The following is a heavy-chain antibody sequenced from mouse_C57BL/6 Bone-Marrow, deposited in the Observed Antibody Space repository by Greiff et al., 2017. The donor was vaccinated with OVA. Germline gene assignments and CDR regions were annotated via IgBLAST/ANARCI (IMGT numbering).Heavy chain of an antibody. D-gene: IGHD1-1*01. CDR2: ISSGGSYT. CDR1: GFTFSSYG. V-gene: IGHV5-6*01. CDR3: ARHYYGSSLDY. Sequence: EVKLVESGGDLVKPGGSLKLSCAASGFTFSSYGMSWVRQTPDKRLEWVATISSGGSYTYYPDSVKGRFTISRGNAKNTLYLQMSSLKSEDTAMYYCARHYYGSSLDYWGQGTTLTVSS. J-gene: IGHJ2*01.